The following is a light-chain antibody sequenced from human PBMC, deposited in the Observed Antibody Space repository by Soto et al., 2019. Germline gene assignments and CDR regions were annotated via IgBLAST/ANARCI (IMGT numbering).Light chain of an antibody. CDR3: QEYSSFS. CDR2: KAS. CDR1: QTISSW. V-gene: IGKV1-5*03. J-gene: IGKJ1*01. Sequence: DIQMTQSPSTLSGSLGDRVTIICRASQTISSWLAWYQQKPGKAPKLLIYKASTLKSGVPSRFSGSGSGTEFTLTISSLQPDDFATYYCQEYSSFSFGQGTKVDIK.